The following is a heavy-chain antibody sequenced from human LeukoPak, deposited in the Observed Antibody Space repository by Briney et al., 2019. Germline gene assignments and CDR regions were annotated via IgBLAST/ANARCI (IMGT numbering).Heavy chain of an antibody. V-gene: IGHV1-18*01. CDR2: ISAYNGNI. Sequence: ASVKVSCKASGYTFTSYGISWVRQAPGQGLEWMGWISAYNGNINYAQKLQGRVTMTTDTSTSTAYMELRSLRSDDTAVYYCARTVTLSGSYYTGWFDPWGQGTLVTVSS. CDR3: ARTVTLSGSYYTGWFDP. D-gene: IGHD3-10*01. J-gene: IGHJ5*02. CDR1: GYTFTSYG.